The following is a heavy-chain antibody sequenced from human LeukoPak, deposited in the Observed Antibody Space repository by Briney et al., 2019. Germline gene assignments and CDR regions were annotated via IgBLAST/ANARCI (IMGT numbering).Heavy chain of an antibody. CDR3: ARDRGLVATSADYYMDV. D-gene: IGHD5-12*01. Sequence: GGSLRLSCAASGFTFSSYAMSWVRQAPGKGLEWVSAISGSGGSTYYADSVKGRFTISRDNSKNTLYLQMNSLRAEDTAVYYCARDRGLVATSADYYMDVWGKGATVTVSS. V-gene: IGHV3-23*01. CDR2: ISGSGGST. J-gene: IGHJ6*03. CDR1: GFTFSSYA.